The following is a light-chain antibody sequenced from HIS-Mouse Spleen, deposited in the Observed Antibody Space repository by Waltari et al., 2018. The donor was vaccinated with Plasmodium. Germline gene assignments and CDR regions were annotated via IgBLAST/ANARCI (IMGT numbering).Light chain of an antibody. J-gene: IGLJ1*01. CDR3: CSYAGSSTYV. CDR1: SSDVGSYNL. Sequence: QSALTQPASVSGSPGQSITISCTGTSSDVGSYNLVSWYQPHPGKAPKLMIYEASKRTSGVSNRFSGSKSGNTASLTISGLQAEDEADYYCCSYAGSSTYVFGTGTKVTVL. CDR2: EAS. V-gene: IGLV2-23*01.